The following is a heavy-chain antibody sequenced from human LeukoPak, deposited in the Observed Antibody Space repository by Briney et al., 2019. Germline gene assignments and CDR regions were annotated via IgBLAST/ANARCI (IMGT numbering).Heavy chain of an antibody. Sequence: SETLSLTCAVYGGSFSGYYWSWIRQPPGKGREWIGEINHSGSTNYNPSLKSRVTIPVDTSKNQFSLKLSSVTAADTAVYYCARRGSLLWFGELTFDYWGQGTLVTVSS. CDR1: GGSFSGYY. V-gene: IGHV4-34*01. CDR3: ARRGSLLWFGELTFDY. J-gene: IGHJ4*02. CDR2: INHSGST. D-gene: IGHD3-10*01.